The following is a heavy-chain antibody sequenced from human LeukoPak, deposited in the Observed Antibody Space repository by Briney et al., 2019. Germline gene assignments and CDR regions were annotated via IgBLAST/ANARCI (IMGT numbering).Heavy chain of an antibody. D-gene: IGHD5-18*01. V-gene: IGHV4-39*01. J-gene: IGHJ4*02. Sequence: PSETLSLTCTVSGGSISSNSYYWGWIRQPPGKGLEWIGSIFYSGTTYYNPSLKSRVTISVDTSKNQFSLKLGSVTAADTAAYYCARRGSIHLWTYWGQGTLVTVSS. CDR1: GGSISSNSYY. CDR2: IFYSGTT. CDR3: ARRGSIHLWTY.